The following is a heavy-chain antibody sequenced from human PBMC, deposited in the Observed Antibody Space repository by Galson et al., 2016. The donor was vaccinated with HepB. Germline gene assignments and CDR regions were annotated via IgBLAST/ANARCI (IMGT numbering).Heavy chain of an antibody. J-gene: IGHJ4*02. V-gene: IGHV3-23*01. CDR2: ISGSGDT. CDR1: GFTFSTYA. D-gene: IGHD6-13*01. CDR3: AREMHVAAAAAFDF. Sequence: SLRLSCAASGFTFSTYAMSWVRQAPGKGLEWVSGISGSGDTKFADSVKGRFTISRDNSKTTLYLQMNSLKVEDTAVYYCAREMHVAAAAAFDFWGQGTLVTVSS.